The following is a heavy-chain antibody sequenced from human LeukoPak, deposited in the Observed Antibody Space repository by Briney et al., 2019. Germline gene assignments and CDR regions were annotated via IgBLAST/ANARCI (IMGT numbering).Heavy chain of an antibody. CDR2: INPNSGGT. CDR1: GYTFTRYY. Sequence: ASVRVSCKASGYTFTRYYMHWVGQAPGQGGEGMGWINPNSGGTNYAQMFQCSVTMPRDTSISTAYMELSRLRSDDTAVYYCARARGSSGWYRWAYNWFDPWGQGTLVTVSS. CDR3: ARARGSSGWYRWAYNWFDP. J-gene: IGHJ5*02. V-gene: IGHV1-2*02. D-gene: IGHD6-19*01.